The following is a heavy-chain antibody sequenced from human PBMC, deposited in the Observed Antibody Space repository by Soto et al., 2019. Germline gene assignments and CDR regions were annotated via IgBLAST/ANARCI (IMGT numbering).Heavy chain of an antibody. V-gene: IGHV5-51*01. J-gene: IGHJ4*02. CDR3: ARSPRSSPYFDY. CDR2: IYPGDSET. Sequence: GESLKISCQCSGYTFSNFWIAWVRQLPGKGLEYVGIIYPGDSETRYSPSFHGKVTISADRSIGTAYLQWSSLEASDSAFYFCARSPRSSPYFDYWGQGALVTV. D-gene: IGHD6-13*01. CDR1: GYTFSNFW.